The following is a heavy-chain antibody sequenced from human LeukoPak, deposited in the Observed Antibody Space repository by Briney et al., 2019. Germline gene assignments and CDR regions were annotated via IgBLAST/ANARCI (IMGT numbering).Heavy chain of an antibody. V-gene: IGHV3-74*01. CDR3: ASGEFDYYDSIIF. D-gene: IGHD3-22*01. J-gene: IGHJ4*02. CDR2: INSDGSST. CDR1: GFTFSSDW. Sequence: PGGSLRLSCEASGFTFSSDWMHWVRQAPGKGLVWVSRINSDGSSTSYADSVKGRFTISRDNAKKTLYLQMNSLRAEDTAVYYCASGEFDYYDSIIFGGQGTLVTVSS.